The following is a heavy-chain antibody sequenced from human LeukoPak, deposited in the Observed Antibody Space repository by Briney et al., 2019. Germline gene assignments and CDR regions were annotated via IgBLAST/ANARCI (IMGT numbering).Heavy chain of an antibody. CDR1: GYTFTSYD. J-gene: IGHJ6*02. D-gene: IGHD1-20*01. CDR2: MNPNSGNT. CDR3: AREVTGTLYYYYGMDV. V-gene: IGHV1-8*01. Sequence: GASVKVSCTASGYTFTSYDINWVQQATGQGLEWMRWMNPNSGNTGYAQKFQGRVTMTRNTSISTAYMELSSLRSEDTAVYYCAREVTGTLYYYYGMDVWGQGTTVTVSS.